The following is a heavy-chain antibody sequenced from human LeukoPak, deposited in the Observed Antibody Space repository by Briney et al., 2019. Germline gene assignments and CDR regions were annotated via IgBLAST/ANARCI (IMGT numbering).Heavy chain of an antibody. CDR3: ARRIAAAGGSDY. D-gene: IGHD6-13*01. Sequence: GGSLRLSCAASGLTIGFKCMSWVRQAPGKGLEWVSIIYSGGSSYYADSVKGRFTVSRDTSKNTLYLQMNSLRAEDTAVYYCARRIAAAGGSDYWGQGTLVTVSS. J-gene: IGHJ4*02. CDR2: IYSGGSS. CDR1: GLTIGFKC. V-gene: IGHV3-66*04.